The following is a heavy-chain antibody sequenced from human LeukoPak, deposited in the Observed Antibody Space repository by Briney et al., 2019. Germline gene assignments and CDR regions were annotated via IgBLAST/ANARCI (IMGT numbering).Heavy chain of an antibody. CDR1: GGSISSYY. CDR3: ARGTVVQDWFDP. J-gene: IGHJ5*02. CDR2: IYTSGST. V-gene: IGHV4-4*07. Sequence: SETLSLTCTVSGGSISSYYWSWIRQPAGKGLEWIGRIYTSGSTNYNPSLKSRVTMSVDTSKDQFSLKLSSVTAADTAVYYCARGTVVQDWFDPWGQGTLVTVSS. D-gene: IGHD3-22*01.